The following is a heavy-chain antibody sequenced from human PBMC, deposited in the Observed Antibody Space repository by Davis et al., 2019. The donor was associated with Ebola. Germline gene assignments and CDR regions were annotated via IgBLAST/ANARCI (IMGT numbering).Heavy chain of an antibody. V-gene: IGHV3-23*01. CDR1: GFTFSNFA. D-gene: IGHD3-22*01. CDR3: ARATWWDMIVRDYYYGMDV. J-gene: IGHJ6*02. Sequence: GESLKISCAASGFTFSNFAMTWVRQAPGKGLEWVSTIGDSGADTYYADSVKGRFTISRDNSNNTLFLQMNSLRAEDTAVYYCARATWWDMIVRDYYYGMDVWGQGTTVTVSS. CDR2: IGDSGADT.